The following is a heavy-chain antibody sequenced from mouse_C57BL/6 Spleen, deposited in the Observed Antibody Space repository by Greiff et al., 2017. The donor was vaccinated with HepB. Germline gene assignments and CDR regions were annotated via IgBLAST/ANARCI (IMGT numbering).Heavy chain of an antibody. Sequence: QVQLQQSGPELVKPGASVKISCKASGYAFSSSWMNWVKQRPGKGLEWIGRIYPGDGDTNYNGKFKGKATLTADKSSSTAYMQLSSLTSEDSAVYFCAGSIYYDYDEVDYWGQGTTLTVSS. D-gene: IGHD2-4*01. CDR1: GYAFSSSW. J-gene: IGHJ2*01. V-gene: IGHV1-82*01. CDR3: AGSIYYDYDEVDY. CDR2: IYPGDGDT.